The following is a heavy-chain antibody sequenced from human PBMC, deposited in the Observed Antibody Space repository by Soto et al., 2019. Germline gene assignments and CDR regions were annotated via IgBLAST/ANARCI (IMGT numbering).Heavy chain of an antibody. CDR3: ARDRYSYYVFWSGSLPYYYYGMDV. V-gene: IGHV3-7*01. D-gene: IGHD3-3*01. CDR2: IKQDGSEK. J-gene: IGHJ6*02. CDR1: GFTFSRYW. Sequence: GGSLRLSCAASGFTFSRYWMSWVRQAPGKGLEWVANIKQDGSEKYYVDSVKGRFTISRDNAKNSLYLQMNSLRAEDTVVYYCARDRYSYYVFWSGSLPYYYYGMDVWGQGTTVTVS.